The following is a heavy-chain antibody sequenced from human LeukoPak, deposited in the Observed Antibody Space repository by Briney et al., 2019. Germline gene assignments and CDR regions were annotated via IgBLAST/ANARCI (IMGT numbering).Heavy chain of an antibody. CDR3: ARGMLRGRKAGYCSGGSCYSFADY. Sequence: TSETLSLTCAVYGGSFSGYYWSWIRQPPGKGLEWIGEINHSGSTNYSPSHKSRVTISVDTSKNQFSLKLSSVTAADTAVYYCARGMLRGRKAGYCSGGSCYSFADYWGQGTLVTVSS. J-gene: IGHJ4*02. CDR2: INHSGST. D-gene: IGHD2-15*01. V-gene: IGHV4-34*01. CDR1: GGSFSGYY.